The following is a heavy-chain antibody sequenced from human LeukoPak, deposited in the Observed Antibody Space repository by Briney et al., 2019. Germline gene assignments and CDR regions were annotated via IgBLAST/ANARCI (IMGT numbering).Heavy chain of an antibody. J-gene: IGHJ4*02. V-gene: IGHV2-5*01. CDR3: VHLTTVTSVDD. CDR2: NYGNDDK. Sequence: SGPTLVKPTQTLTLTCTFSGFSLTTDAVLVGWVRQPPGKALEWLTFNYGNDDKRYSPALNSRLTITKDTSKNRVVLTMTDMDSVDTATYYWVHLTTVTSVDDWGQGTLVTVSS. D-gene: IGHD4-17*01. CDR1: GFSLTTDAVL.